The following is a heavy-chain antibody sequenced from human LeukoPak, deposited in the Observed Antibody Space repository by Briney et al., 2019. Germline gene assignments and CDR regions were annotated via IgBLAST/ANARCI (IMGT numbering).Heavy chain of an antibody. Sequence: PSETLSLTCTVSGGSMSSYYWSWIRQPPGKGLEWIGYNYYSGSTNYNPSLKSRVTISVDTSKNQFSLKLSSVTAADTAVYYCARGARAGYNLEPFDYWGQGTLVTVSS. CDR2: NYYSGST. CDR3: ARGARAGYNLEPFDY. J-gene: IGHJ4*02. D-gene: IGHD5-24*01. V-gene: IGHV4-59*08. CDR1: GGSMSSYY.